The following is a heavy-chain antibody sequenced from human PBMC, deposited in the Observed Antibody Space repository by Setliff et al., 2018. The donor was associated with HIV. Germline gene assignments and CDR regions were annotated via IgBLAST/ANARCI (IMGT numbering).Heavy chain of an antibody. V-gene: IGHV4-59*11. CDR1: GDSITGRW. CDR2: IYHNGFA. D-gene: IGHD2-2*01. Sequence: SETLSLACTVSGDSITGRWLSWIRQPPGKGLEWTGNIYHNGFANYNPSLKSRLTISVDTSKNQVSLTLSSVTPADTAVYYCARHICGTTACYAVDVWGPGTMVTVSS. CDR3: ARHICGTTACYAVDV. J-gene: IGHJ3*01.